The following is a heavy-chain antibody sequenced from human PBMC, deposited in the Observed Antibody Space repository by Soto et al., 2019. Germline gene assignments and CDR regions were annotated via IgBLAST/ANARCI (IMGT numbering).Heavy chain of an antibody. J-gene: IGHJ5*02. CDR1: GGSISSINW. V-gene: IGHV4-4*02. CDR2: MQDGGAT. CDR3: AGPAGTYPTHPFDT. D-gene: IGHD3-10*01. Sequence: SGTLSLTCGVSGGSISSINWWCWVREPRGKGLWGLDEMQDGGATNYIPSVKGRVTMSRDKSKNSLFLKLTSVTAADTAVYYCAGPAGTYPTHPFDTWGQGTLVTV.